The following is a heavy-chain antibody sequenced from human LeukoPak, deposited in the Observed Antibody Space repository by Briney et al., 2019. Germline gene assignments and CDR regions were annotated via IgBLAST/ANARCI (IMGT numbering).Heavy chain of an antibody. J-gene: IGHJ6*03. CDR2: ISSSSSYI. Sequence: GGSLRLSCAASGFTFSSYSMNWVRQAPGKGLEWVSSISSSSSYIYYADSVKGRFTISRDNAKNSLYLQMNSLRAEDTAVYYCARGNRLSGIAAAGTGYYYMDVWGKGTTVTVSS. CDR1: GFTFSSYS. D-gene: IGHD6-13*01. CDR3: ARGNRLSGIAAAGTGYYYMDV. V-gene: IGHV3-21*01.